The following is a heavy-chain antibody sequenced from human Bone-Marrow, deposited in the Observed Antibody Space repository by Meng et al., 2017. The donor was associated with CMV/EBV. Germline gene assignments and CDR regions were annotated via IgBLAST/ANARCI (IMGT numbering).Heavy chain of an antibody. V-gene: IGHV3-21*01. Sequence: GESLKISCAASGFTFSSYWMSWVRQAPGKGLEWVSSISSSSSYIYYADSVKGRFTISRDNAKNSLYLQMNSLRAEDTAVYYCAREGCSSTSCYLRGFDAFDIWGQGTMVTVSS. J-gene: IGHJ3*02. CDR2: ISSSSSYI. D-gene: IGHD2-2*01. CDR1: GFTFSSYW. CDR3: AREGCSSTSCYLRGFDAFDI.